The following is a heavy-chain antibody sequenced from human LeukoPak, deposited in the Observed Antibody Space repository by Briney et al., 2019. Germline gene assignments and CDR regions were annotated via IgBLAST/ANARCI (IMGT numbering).Heavy chain of an antibody. J-gene: IGHJ4*02. Sequence: ASVKVSCKTSGYTFSTYYMHWVLQAPGHGLEWLGIIHPTDGSTSYTQKIQGRVTMTRDTATGTVYLELSSLRSEDTAVYWCARANGGGLDYWGQGTLITVSS. D-gene: IGHD3-10*01. CDR2: IHPTDGST. CDR3: ARANGGGLDY. V-gene: IGHV1-46*01. CDR1: GYTFSTYY.